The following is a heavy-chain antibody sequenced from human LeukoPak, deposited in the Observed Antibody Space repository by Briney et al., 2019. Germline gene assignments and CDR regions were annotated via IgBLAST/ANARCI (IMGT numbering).Heavy chain of an antibody. CDR3: AKVGSGIAAGD. J-gene: IGHJ4*02. CDR1: GFTVSSNY. CDR2: IYSGGNT. D-gene: IGHD6-13*01. V-gene: IGHV3-53*01. Sequence: GGSLRLSCAASGFTVSSNYMSWVRQAPGKGLEWVSVIYSGGNTYYADSVKGRFTISRDSSKNTLYLQMNSLRAEDTAVYYCAKVGSGIAAGDWGQGTLVTVSS.